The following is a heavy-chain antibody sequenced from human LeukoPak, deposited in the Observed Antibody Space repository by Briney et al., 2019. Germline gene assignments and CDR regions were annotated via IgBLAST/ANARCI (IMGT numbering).Heavy chain of an antibody. V-gene: IGHV3-48*04. D-gene: IGHD3-16*01. Sequence: GGSLRLSCAVSGFTFSSYSMNWVRQAPGKGLEWVSYISSSGSTIYYADSVKGRFTVSRDNAKNSLYLQMNSLRAEDTAVYYCAREMQTWAYYYYMDVWGKGTTVTVSS. CDR1: GFTFSSYS. J-gene: IGHJ6*03. CDR3: AREMQTWAYYYYMDV. CDR2: ISSSGSTI.